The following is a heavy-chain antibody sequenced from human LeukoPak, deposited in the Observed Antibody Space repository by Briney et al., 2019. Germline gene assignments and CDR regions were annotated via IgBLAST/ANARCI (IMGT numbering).Heavy chain of an antibody. CDR3: ARPYSSDWSGSYFDY. CDR1: GFIVSSNY. CDR2: SRNRVNSYTI. D-gene: IGHD6-19*01. J-gene: IGHJ4*02. V-gene: IGHV3-72*01. Sequence: GGSLRLSCVASGFIVSSNYMSWVRQAPGKGLEWVGRSRNRVNSYTIEYAASVKGRFTISRDDSKNSLYLQMNSLKTEDTAVYYCARPYSSDWSGSYFDYWGRGTLVTVSS.